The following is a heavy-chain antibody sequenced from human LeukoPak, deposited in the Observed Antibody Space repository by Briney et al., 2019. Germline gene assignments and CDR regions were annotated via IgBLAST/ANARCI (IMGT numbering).Heavy chain of an antibody. J-gene: IGHJ4*02. Sequence: GASVKVSCKASGYTFTSYYMHWVRQAPGQGLEWMGWINPNSGGTNYAQKFQGRVTMTRDTSISTAYMELSRPRSDDTAMYYCARVLLAYYDSSGYPSPFDYWGQGTLVTVSS. D-gene: IGHD3-22*01. V-gene: IGHV1-2*02. CDR2: INPNSGGT. CDR3: ARVLLAYYDSSGYPSPFDY. CDR1: GYTFTSYY.